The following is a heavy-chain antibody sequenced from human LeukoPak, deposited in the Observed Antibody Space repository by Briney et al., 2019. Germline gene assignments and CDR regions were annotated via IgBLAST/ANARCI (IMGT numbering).Heavy chain of an antibody. CDR3: ARGERPITMIVAVINNPPYFDY. D-gene: IGHD3-22*01. CDR1: GGSFSGYY. V-gene: IGHV4-34*01. Sequence: PSETLSLTCAVYGGSFSGYYWSWIRQPPGKGLEWIGEINHSGSTNYNPSLKSRVTISVDTSKNQFSLKLSSVTAADTAVYYCARGERPITMIVAVINNPPYFDYWGQGTLVTVSS. CDR2: INHSGST. J-gene: IGHJ4*02.